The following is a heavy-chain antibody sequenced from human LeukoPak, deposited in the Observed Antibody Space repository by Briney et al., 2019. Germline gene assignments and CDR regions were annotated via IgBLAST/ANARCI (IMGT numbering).Heavy chain of an antibody. CDR3: ARDHTGYEYGSFTYHYQYMDV. Sequence: GGTLRLSCAASGFTSSSYAMSCVRRAPGKGLEGVANIKPDGGEKYYADSVKGRFTISRDNAKNSMYLQMNSLRADDTAVYYCARDHTGYEYGSFTYHYQYMDVWGKGTTVTVS. CDR1: GFTSSSYA. J-gene: IGHJ6*03. D-gene: IGHD5-12*01. CDR2: IKPDGGEK. V-gene: IGHV3-7*01.